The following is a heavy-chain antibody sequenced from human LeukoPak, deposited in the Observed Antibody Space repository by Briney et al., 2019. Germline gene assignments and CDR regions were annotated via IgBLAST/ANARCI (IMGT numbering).Heavy chain of an antibody. CDR3: ARATGITYYDFWSGPSPSDY. Sequence: GASVKVSCKASGYTFTGYYMHWVRQAPGQGLEWMGWINPNSGGTNYAQKFQGRVTMTRDTSISTAYMELSRLRSDDTAVYYCARATGITYYDFWSGPSPSDYWGQGTLVTVSS. V-gene: IGHV1-2*02. J-gene: IGHJ4*02. CDR2: INPNSGGT. CDR1: GYTFTGYY. D-gene: IGHD3-3*01.